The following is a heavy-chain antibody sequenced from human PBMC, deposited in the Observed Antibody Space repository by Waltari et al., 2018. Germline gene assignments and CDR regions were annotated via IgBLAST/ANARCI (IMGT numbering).Heavy chain of an antibody. CDR3: ARHGSSGWYVLDY. CDR2: IYHSGST. V-gene: IGHV4-38-2*01. D-gene: IGHD6-19*01. Sequence: QVQLQESGPGLVKPSETLSLTCAVSGYSISSGYYWGWIRQPPGKGLEWIGSIYHSGSTYYNPSLKSRVTISVDTAKNQFSLKLSAVTAADTAVYYCARHGSSGWYVLDYWGQGTLVIVSS. J-gene: IGHJ4*02. CDR1: GYSISSGYY.